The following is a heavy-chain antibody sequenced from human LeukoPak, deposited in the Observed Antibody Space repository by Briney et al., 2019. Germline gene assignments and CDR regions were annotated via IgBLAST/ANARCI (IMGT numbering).Heavy chain of an antibody. CDR3: TRAGDDYVWEDFDY. J-gene: IGHJ4*02. V-gene: IGHV3-73*01. Sequence: GGSLKLSCAASGFTFSGSALHWVRQASGKGLEWVGRIRSKANSYATAYAASVKGRFTISRDDSKNTAYLQMNSLKTEDTAVYYCTRAGDDYVWEDFDYWGQGTLVTVSS. CDR2: IRSKANSYAT. CDR1: GFTFSGSA. D-gene: IGHD3-16*01.